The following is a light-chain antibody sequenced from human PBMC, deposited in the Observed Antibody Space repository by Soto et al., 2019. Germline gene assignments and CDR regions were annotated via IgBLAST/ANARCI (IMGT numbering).Light chain of an antibody. CDR1: SSDVGSYNL. Sequence: QSALTQPASVSGSPGQSITISCTGSSSDVGSYNLVSWYRQHPGKAPKLIIYEVGKRPSGVSNRFAGSKAGNTASLTISGAQAEDGADYYCRSSVGSSPFYVFGTGTKLSVL. CDR2: EVG. CDR3: RSSVGSSPFYV. V-gene: IGLV2-23*02. J-gene: IGLJ1*01.